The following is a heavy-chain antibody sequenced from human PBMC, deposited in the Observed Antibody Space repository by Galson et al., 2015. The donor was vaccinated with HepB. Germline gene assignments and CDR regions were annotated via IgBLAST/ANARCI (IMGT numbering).Heavy chain of an antibody. CDR2: INPNSGGT. Sequence: SVKVSCKASGYTFTGYYMHWVRQAPGQGLEWMGWINPNSGGTNYAQKFQGWVTMTRDTSISTAYMELSRLRSDDTAVYYCARDGEYYDILTGPSWAFDIWGQGTMVTVSS. CDR1: GYTFTGYY. J-gene: IGHJ3*02. V-gene: IGHV1-2*04. D-gene: IGHD3-9*01. CDR3: ARDGEYYDILTGPSWAFDI.